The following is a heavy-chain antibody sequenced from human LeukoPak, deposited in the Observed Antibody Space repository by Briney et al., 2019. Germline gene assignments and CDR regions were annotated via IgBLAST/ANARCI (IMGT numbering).Heavy chain of an antibody. Sequence: SETLSLTCTVSGGSISSSSYYWGWIRQPPGTGLEWLGSIYYSGSTYYNPSLKSRVTISVDTSKNQFSLKLSSVTAADTAVYYCARHRESVGATEVDYWGQGTLVTVSS. D-gene: IGHD1-26*01. V-gene: IGHV4-39*01. CDR1: GGSISSSSYY. J-gene: IGHJ4*02. CDR3: ARHRESVGATEVDY. CDR2: IYYSGST.